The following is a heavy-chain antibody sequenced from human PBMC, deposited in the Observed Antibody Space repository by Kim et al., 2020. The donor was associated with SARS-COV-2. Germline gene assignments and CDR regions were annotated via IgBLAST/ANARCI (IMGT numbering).Heavy chain of an antibody. CDR2: MNPNTGNT. Sequence: ASVKVSCKTSGYTFNSYDIIWVRQATGQGLEWMGWMNPNTGNTGYAQNFEGRVSMTGDTSTRTAFLELSSLRSEDTAVYYCARGRGWGDDALDFWGQGTM. CDR3: ARGRGWGDDALDF. CDR1: GYTFNSYD. J-gene: IGHJ3*01. V-gene: IGHV1-8*01. D-gene: IGHD1-26*01.